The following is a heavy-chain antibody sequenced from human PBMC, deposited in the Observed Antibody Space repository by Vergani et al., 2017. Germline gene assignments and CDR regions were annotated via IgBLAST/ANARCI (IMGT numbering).Heavy chain of an antibody. V-gene: IGHV2-5*01. D-gene: IGHD7-27*01. CDR1: GFSLTTGGEG. CDR3: ARSSNWGSTGFDY. CDR2: VYWNDDE. J-gene: IGHJ4*02. Sequence: QITLRESGPTLVKPPQTLTLTCTFSGFSLTTGGEGVGWIRQPPGRALEWLAFVYWNDDERYSPSLKSRVTITKDTSKNEVILTMATMDPVDTATYYCARSSNWGSTGFDYWGQGTLVTVSS.